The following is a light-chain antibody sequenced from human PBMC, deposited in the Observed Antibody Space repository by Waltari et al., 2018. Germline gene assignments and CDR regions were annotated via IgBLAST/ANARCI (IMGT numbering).Light chain of an antibody. V-gene: IGKV3-20*01. CDR3: QKYVSLPAT. CDR2: DAS. Sequence: TLPCKPSQSVSRSLAWYQQKPGQAPRLLIFDASSRATGIPDRFSGSGSGTDFSLTISRLEPEDFAVYYCQKYVSLPATFGQGTKVEI. J-gene: IGKJ1*01. CDR1: QSVSRS.